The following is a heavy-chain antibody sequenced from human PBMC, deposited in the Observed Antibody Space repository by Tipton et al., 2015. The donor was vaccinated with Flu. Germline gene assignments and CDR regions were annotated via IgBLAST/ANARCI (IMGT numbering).Heavy chain of an antibody. Sequence: TLSLTCTVSVGSISSSSYYWAWIRQPPGKGLEWVGSIYYTGTTYNNPSLKSRVNISLDTSKNQFSLKLRSVTAADTAVYYCARPHSLLYYYAMDVWGQGTTVTVSS. CDR3: ARPHSLLYYYAMDV. CDR2: IYYTGTT. D-gene: IGHD3-10*01. J-gene: IGHJ6*02. CDR1: VGSISSSSYY. V-gene: IGHV4-39*01.